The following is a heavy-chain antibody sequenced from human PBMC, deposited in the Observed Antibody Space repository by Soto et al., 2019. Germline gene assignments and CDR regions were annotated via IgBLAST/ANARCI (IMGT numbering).Heavy chain of an antibody. J-gene: IGHJ4*02. CDR2: IYSSGSP. D-gene: IGHD5-12*01. Sequence: PCETLSLTCTVSVRSISRGGHYWSWIRHQPGKGLEWIGFIYSSGSPSYNPSLQSRVYISVDTSKNQFSLKLSSVTAADTAVYYWASLAGGDSGYVDYWGQGTLVTVS. CDR3: ASLAGGDSGYVDY. V-gene: IGHV4-31*03. CDR1: VRSISRGGHY.